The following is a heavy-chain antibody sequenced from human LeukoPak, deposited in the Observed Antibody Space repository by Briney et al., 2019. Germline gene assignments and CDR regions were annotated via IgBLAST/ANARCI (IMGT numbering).Heavy chain of an antibody. Sequence: GGSLRLSCAASGFTFSSYAMSWVRQAPGKGLEWVAVIWYDGSNKYYADSVRGRFSISRDNSKNTLYLQMNSLRAEDTAVYYCARGDRSSWFNFDYWGQGTLVTVSS. D-gene: IGHD6-13*01. CDR2: IWYDGSNK. V-gene: IGHV3-33*08. CDR1: GFTFSSYA. J-gene: IGHJ4*02. CDR3: ARGDRSSWFNFDY.